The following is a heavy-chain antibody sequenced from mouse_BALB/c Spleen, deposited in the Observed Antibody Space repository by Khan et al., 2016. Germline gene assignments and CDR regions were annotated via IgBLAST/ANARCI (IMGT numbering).Heavy chain of an antibody. CDR1: GFAFSSYD. CDR3: ARQGSSGSFAD. J-gene: IGHJ3*01. Sequence: EVELVESGGGLVKPGGSLKLSCAASGFAFSSYDMSWVRQTPEKRLEWVAYISSGGGSTYYPDTVKGRFTISRDNAKNTLYLQMSSLKSEDTTMYYCARQGSSGSFADWGQGTLVTVSA. CDR2: ISSGGGST. D-gene: IGHD3-1*01. V-gene: IGHV5-12-1*01.